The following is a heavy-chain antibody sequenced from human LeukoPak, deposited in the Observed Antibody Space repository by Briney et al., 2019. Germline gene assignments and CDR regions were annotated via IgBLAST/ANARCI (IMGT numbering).Heavy chain of an antibody. Sequence: GGSLRLSCAASGFTFRHYAMGWVRQVPGKGLEWVSNINDDGVVTFYAVSVKGRFTISRDQSKNTLFLQMNSLRVEDSALYYCAKLQGWTYGNYHFDYWGQGTLVTVSS. J-gene: IGHJ4*02. CDR1: GFTFRHYA. CDR3: AKLQGWTYGNYHFDY. D-gene: IGHD3-16*01. CDR2: INDDGVVT. V-gene: IGHV3-23*01.